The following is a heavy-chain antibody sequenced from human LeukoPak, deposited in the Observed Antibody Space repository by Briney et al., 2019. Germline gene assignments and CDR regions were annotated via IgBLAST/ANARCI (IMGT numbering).Heavy chain of an antibody. CDR1: GGSISSSSYY. CDR3: ARGSSRWNWFDP. J-gene: IGHJ5*02. V-gene: IGHV4-39*07. CDR2: IYYSGST. D-gene: IGHD6-13*01. Sequence: PSETLSHTCTVSGGSISSSSYYWGWIRQPPGKGLEWIGSIYYSGSTYYNPSLKSRVTISVDTSKNQFSLKLSSVTAADTAVYYCARGSSRWNWFDPWGQGTLVTVSS.